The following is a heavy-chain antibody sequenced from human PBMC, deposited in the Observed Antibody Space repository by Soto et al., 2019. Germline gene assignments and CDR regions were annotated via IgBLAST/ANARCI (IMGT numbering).Heavy chain of an antibody. CDR2: ISGSGGST. Sequence: EVQLLESGGGLVQPGGSLRLSCAASGFTFSSYAMSWVRQAPGKGLEWVSAISGSGGSTYYADSVKGRFTIYRDNSKNTLNRQMNSLRAEDTAVYYCAKDHIVVVVAATLGQAFDIWGQGTMVTVSS. CDR1: GFTFSSYA. V-gene: IGHV3-23*01. CDR3: AKDHIVVVVAATLGQAFDI. J-gene: IGHJ3*02. D-gene: IGHD2-15*01.